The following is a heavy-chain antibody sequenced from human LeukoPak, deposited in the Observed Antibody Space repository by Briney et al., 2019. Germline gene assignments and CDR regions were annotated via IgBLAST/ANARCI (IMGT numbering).Heavy chain of an antibody. D-gene: IGHD3-3*01. Sequence: SETLSLTCTVSGGSISRTSYYWGWIRQPPGKGLEWIGSIYYSGSTYYNPSLKSRVTISVDTSKNQFSLKLSSVTAADTAVYYCARMGLTVDFGVVTELLYYYYYMDVWGKGTTVTVSS. CDR1: GGSISRTSYY. CDR3: ARMGLTVDFGVVTELLYYYYYMDV. V-gene: IGHV4-39*07. CDR2: IYYSGST. J-gene: IGHJ6*03.